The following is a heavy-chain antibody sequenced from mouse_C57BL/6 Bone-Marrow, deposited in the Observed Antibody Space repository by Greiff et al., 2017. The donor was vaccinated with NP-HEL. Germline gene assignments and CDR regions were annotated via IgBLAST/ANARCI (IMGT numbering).Heavy chain of an antibody. D-gene: IGHD1-1*01. V-gene: IGHV1-50*01. J-gene: IGHJ2*01. Sequence: QVQLQQPGAELVKPGASVKLSCKASGYIFTSYWMQWVKQRPGQGLEWIGEIDPSDSYTNYKQKFKGKATLTVDTSSSTAYLQLSSLTSEDAAVSYCARTAYGGSYEDDYWGQGTAVTVSS. CDR2: IDPSDSYT. CDR1: GYIFTSYW. CDR3: ARTAYGGSYEDDY.